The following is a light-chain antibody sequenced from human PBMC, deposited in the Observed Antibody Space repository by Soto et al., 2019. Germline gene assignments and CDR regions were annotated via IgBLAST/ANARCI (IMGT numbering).Light chain of an antibody. J-gene: IGLJ2*01. V-gene: IGLV2-8*01. Sequence: QSALTQPPSASGSPGQSVTISCTGTSSDVGGYHYVSWYQQHPGKAPKLMIYEVSKRPSGVPDRFSGSKSGNTASLTVSGLQAEDESDYYCSSYAGSNNLVVFGGGTKLTVL. CDR2: EVS. CDR3: SSYAGSNNLVV. CDR1: SSDVGGYHY.